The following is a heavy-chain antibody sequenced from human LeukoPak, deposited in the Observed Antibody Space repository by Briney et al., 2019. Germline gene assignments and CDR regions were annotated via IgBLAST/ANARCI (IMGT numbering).Heavy chain of an antibody. CDR1: GFTFDDFG. Sequence: PGGSLRLSCAASGFTFDDFGMNWVRQVPGKGLEWVSTINWNGGSTGYADSVKGRFTISRDNAKNSLYLQMNSLRAEDTALYYCARARDSSGFSSLDYWGQGTLVTVSS. CDR3: ARARDSSGFSSLDY. J-gene: IGHJ4*02. D-gene: IGHD3-22*01. CDR2: INWNGGST. V-gene: IGHV3-20*04.